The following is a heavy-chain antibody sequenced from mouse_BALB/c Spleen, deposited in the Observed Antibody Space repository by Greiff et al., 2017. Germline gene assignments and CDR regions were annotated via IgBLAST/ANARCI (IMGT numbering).Heavy chain of an antibody. CDR1: GFTFSSYT. Sequence: EVKLVESGGGLVKPGGSLKLSCAASGFTFSSYTMSWVRQTPEKRLEWVATISSGGSYTYYPDSVQGRFTISRDNAKNTLYLQMSSLKSEDTAMYYCARHEGAYYYGNYAMDYWGQGTSVTVSS. J-gene: IGHJ4*01. CDR3: ARHEGAYYYGNYAMDY. CDR2: ISSGGSYT. D-gene: IGHD1-1*01. V-gene: IGHV5-6-4*01.